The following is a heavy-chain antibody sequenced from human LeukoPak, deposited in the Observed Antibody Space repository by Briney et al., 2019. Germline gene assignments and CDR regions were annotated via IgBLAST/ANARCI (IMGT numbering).Heavy chain of an antibody. CDR2: INHSGST. CDR1: GGSFSGYY. CDR3: ARLPAAKPRGYYYHYMDV. J-gene: IGHJ6*03. Sequence: SETLSLTCAVYGGSFSGYYWSWVRQPPGKGLEWIGEINHSGSTNYNPSLKSRVTISEDTSKNQFSLKLSSVTAADTAVYYCARLPAAKPRGYYYHYMDVWGKGTTVTVSS. V-gene: IGHV4-34*01. D-gene: IGHD2-2*01.